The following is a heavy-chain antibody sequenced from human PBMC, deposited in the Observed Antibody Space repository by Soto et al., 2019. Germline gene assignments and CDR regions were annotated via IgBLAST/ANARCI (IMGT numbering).Heavy chain of an antibody. CDR1: GFSLSNRGVG. J-gene: IGHJ4*02. CDR3: AHCTLHDYGDYDPGTSHVFDY. CDR2: IYGDNDK. V-gene: IGHV2-5*02. D-gene: IGHD4-17*01. Sequence: QITLKESGPSPVKPTQTLTVTCTFSGFSLSNRGVGVAWLRQPPGKALEWLALIYGDNDKRYSPSLKTRLTITKDTSKDQVVLTMTNMAPVETATYYCAHCTLHDYGDYDPGTSHVFDYWGQGPLVTVSS.